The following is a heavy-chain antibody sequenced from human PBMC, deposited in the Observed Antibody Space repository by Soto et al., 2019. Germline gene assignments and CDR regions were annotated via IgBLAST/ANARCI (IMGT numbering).Heavy chain of an antibody. CDR2: IYYSGST. D-gene: IGHD6-25*01. Sequence: PSETLSLTCTVSGGSISSGDYYWSWIRQPQGKDLESIGHIYYSGSTYYNPSLKRRVTISVDTSKNQFTPKLGSVTAADTAVYYCARAAADNWFDPWGQGTLVTVSS. CDR3: ARAAADNWFDP. J-gene: IGHJ5*02. V-gene: IGHV4-30-4*01. CDR1: GGSISSGDYY.